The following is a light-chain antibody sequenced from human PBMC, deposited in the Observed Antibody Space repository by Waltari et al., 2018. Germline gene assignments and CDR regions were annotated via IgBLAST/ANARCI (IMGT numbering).Light chain of an antibody. Sequence: ESVLTQSPGTLSVSPGERATLACRASQNIGGTFLAWYQQKPGQAPRLLIYGASTRATGIPGRFSGGGSGTDLTRTIIRVEPEDFAVYYCQQSGSRRTFGQGANVENK. J-gene: IGKJ1*01. CDR3: QQSGSRRT. CDR2: GAS. CDR1: QNIGGTF. V-gene: IGKV3-20*01.